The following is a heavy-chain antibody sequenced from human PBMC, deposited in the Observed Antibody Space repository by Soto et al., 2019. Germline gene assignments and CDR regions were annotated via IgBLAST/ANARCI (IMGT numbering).Heavy chain of an antibody. Sequence: SETLSLTCTVSGGSISSYYWSWIRQPPGKGLEWIGYIYYSGSTNYNPSLKSRVTISVDTSKNQFSLKLSSVTAADTAVYYCARRSQYNSGPFDYWGQGTLVTVSS. V-gene: IGHV4-59*01. J-gene: IGHJ4*02. D-gene: IGHD6-19*01. CDR1: GGSISSYY. CDR3: ARRSQYNSGPFDY. CDR2: IYYSGST.